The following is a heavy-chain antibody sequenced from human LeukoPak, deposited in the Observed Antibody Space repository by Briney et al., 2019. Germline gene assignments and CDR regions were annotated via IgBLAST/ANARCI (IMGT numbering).Heavy chain of an antibody. V-gene: IGHV1-69*05. CDR2: IIPIFGTA. CDR3: ARERPPGDSSNWFLEGYFDI. J-gene: IGHJ4*02. D-gene: IGHD6-13*01. Sequence: SVKVSCKASGGTFSSYAITWVRQAPGQGLEWMGRIIPIFGTANYAQKFQGRVTITTDESTSTAYMELSTLRSDDTAVYYCARERPPGDSSNWFLEGYFDIWGQGTLVTVSS. CDR1: GGTFSSYA.